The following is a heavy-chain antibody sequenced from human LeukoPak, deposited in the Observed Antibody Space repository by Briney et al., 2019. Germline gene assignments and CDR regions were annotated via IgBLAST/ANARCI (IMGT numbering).Heavy chain of an antibody. J-gene: IGHJ4*02. CDR1: GFTFSNAW. V-gene: IGHV3-15*01. CDR2: IKSKTDGGTT. D-gene: IGHD3-10*01. CDR3: TTDLSWNLLWLDY. Sequence: PGGSLRLSCAASGFTFSNAWMSWVRQAPGKGLEWVGRIKSKTDGGTTDYAAPVKGRFTISRDDSKNTLYLQMNSLKTEDTAVYYCTTDLSWNLLWLDYWGQGTLVTVSS.